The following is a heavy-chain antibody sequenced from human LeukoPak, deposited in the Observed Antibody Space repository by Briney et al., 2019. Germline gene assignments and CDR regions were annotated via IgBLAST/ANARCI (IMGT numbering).Heavy chain of an antibody. J-gene: IGHJ3*02. D-gene: IGHD1-26*01. CDR3: ARDSPGATYAFDI. CDR2: IKQDGSEK. CDR1: GFTFSSYW. V-gene: IGHV3-7*01. Sequence: GGSLRLSCAASGFTFSSYWMSWVRQAPGKGLEWVANIKQDGSEKDYVDSVKGRFTISRDNAKNSLYLQMNSPRAEDTAVYYCARDSPGATYAFDIWGQGTMVTVS.